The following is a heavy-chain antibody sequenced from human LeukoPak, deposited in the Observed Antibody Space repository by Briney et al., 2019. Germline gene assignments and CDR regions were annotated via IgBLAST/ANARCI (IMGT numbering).Heavy chain of an antibody. D-gene: IGHD5-18*01. CDR3: ARGVDTAREFDY. J-gene: IGHJ4*02. CDR2: INHSGST. V-gene: IGHV4-34*01. Sequence: SETLSLTCAVYGGSFSGYYWSWIRQPPGKGLEWIGEINHSGSTNYNPSLKSRVTISVDTSKNQFSLKLSSVTAADTAVYYCARGVDTAREFDYWGQGTLVTVSS. CDR1: GGSFSGYY.